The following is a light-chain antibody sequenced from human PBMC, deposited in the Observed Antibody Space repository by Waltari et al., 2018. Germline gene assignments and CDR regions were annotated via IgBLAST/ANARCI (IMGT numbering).Light chain of an antibody. CDR2: GAS. J-gene: IGKJ1*01. CDR3: QQSYTTPRT. Sequence: DIQMTQSPSSLSASVGDRVTITCRANQTITRYLNWYQQKPGKAPRLLIQGASSLQGEVPSRFSGSGSGTDFALTITSLQPEDFATYFCQQSYTTPRTFGQGTTVDIK. CDR1: QTITRY. V-gene: IGKV1-39*01.